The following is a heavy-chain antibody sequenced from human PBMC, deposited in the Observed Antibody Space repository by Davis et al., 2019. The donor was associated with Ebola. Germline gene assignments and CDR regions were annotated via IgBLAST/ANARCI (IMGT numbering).Heavy chain of an antibody. CDR2: ISYDGSNK. J-gene: IGHJ4*02. CDR1: GFTFSSYA. Sequence: PGGSLRLSCAASGFTFSSYAMHWVRQAPGKGLEWVAVISYDGSNKYYADSVKGRFTISRDNSKNTLYLQMNSLRAEDTAVYYCARRFLYYFDYWGQGTLVTVSS. V-gene: IGHV3-30-3*01. CDR3: ARRFLYYFDY. D-gene: IGHD3-3*01.